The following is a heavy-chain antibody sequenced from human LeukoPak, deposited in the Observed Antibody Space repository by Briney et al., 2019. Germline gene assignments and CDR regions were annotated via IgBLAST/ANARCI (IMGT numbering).Heavy chain of an antibody. Sequence: ASVKVSCKASGYTFTSYGISWVRQAPGQGLEWMGWISAYNGNTNYAQKLQGRVTMTTDTSTSTAYVELRSLRSDDTAVYYCARMTYYDFWSGYSDYYYYGMDVWGQGTTVTVSS. CDR2: ISAYNGNT. J-gene: IGHJ6*02. CDR3: ARMTYYDFWSGYSDYYYYGMDV. V-gene: IGHV1-18*01. CDR1: GYTFTSYG. D-gene: IGHD3-3*01.